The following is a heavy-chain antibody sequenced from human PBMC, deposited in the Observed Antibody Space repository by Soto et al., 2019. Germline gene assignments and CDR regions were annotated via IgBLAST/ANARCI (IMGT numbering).Heavy chain of an antibody. Sequence: GGSLRLSCAASGFTFSSYAMTWVRQAPGKGLEWVSGISGSGATTSYADSVKGRFTVSRDNSKNTLYLQMNSLRVEDTAVYHCAKLRYFDWSAYNWFEYWGQGTPVTYPQ. CDR3: AKLRYFDWSAYNWFEY. V-gene: IGHV3-23*01. D-gene: IGHD3-9*01. CDR2: ISGSGATT. CDR1: GFTFSSYA. J-gene: IGHJ5*01.